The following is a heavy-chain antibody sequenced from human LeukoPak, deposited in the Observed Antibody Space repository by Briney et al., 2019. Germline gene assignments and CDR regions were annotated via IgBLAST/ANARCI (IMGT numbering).Heavy chain of an antibody. Sequence: GSGPTLVKPTQTLTLTCTFSGFSLSTSGVGVGWIRQPPGKALEWLALIYWNDDKRYSPSLKSRLTITKDTSKNQMVLTMTNMDPVDTATYYCAHYPSTYYYDSSGPTENWGQGTLVTVSS. CDR2: IYWNDDK. D-gene: IGHD3-22*01. V-gene: IGHV2-5*01. J-gene: IGHJ4*02. CDR3: AHYPSTYYYDSSGPTEN. CDR1: GFSLSTSGVG.